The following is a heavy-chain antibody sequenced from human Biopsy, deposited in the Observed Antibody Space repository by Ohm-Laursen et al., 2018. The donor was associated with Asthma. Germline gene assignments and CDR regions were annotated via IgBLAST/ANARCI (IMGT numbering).Heavy chain of an antibody. CDR3: ASDFPKDYVRYNFQF. D-gene: IGHD4-17*01. V-gene: IGHV1-24*01. Sequence: SSVKVSCKAPGGTFSNFAISWVRQAPGQGLEWMGGHDHEEGGTVNAWRFQGRVTMTEDTSTDTAYMELSSLSSDDTAVYYCASDFPKDYVRYNFQFWGQGTLVTVSS. CDR1: GGTFSNFA. J-gene: IGHJ4*02. CDR2: HDHEEGGT.